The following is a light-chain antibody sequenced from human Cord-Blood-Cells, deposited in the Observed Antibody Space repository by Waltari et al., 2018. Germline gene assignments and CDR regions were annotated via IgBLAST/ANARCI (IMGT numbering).Light chain of an antibody. CDR1: QSISSY. Sequence: DIQMTQSPSSLSASVGYRVTITCRASQSISSYVNWYQQKPGKAPKLRIYASSSLQSGVPSRFSRSGSDADFSLSICSLRPEDFATCYGQQSYSTRTLSGRTKVEIK. CDR3: QQSYSTRT. CDR2: ASS. J-gene: IGKJ4*02. V-gene: IGKV1-39*01.